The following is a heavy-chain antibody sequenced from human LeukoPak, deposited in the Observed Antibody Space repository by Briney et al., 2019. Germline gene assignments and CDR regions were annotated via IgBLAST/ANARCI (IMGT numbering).Heavy chain of an antibody. CDR2: IYYSEGA. CDR3: ARLTGQAVAGTFLDY. J-gene: IGHJ4*02. CDR1: AGSISSYF. Sequence: SETLSLTCTVSAGSISSYFSSWIRQPPGKGLEWVWYIYYSEGANYNPYLKSRVTISVDTSKNQFSLKMKSVTAADTAVYYCARLTGQAVAGTFLDYWGQGTLVTVSS. V-gene: IGHV4-59*08. D-gene: IGHD6-19*01.